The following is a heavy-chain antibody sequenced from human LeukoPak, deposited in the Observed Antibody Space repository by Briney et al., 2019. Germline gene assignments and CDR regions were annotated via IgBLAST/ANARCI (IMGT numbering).Heavy chain of an antibody. J-gene: IGHJ3*02. D-gene: IGHD3-22*01. V-gene: IGHV4-59*01. CDR2: IYYSGST. CDR1: GDSISTYS. Sequence: SETLSLTCTVSGDSISTYSWSWIRQPAGKGLEWIGYIYYSGSTNYNPSLKSRVTISVDTSKNQFSLKLSSVTAADTAVYYCARDRYYDSSGDAFDIWGQGTMVTVSS. CDR3: ARDRYYDSSGDAFDI.